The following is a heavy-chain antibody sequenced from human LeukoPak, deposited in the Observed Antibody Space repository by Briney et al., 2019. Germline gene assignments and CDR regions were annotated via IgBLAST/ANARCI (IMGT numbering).Heavy chain of an antibody. J-gene: IGHJ4*02. CDR2: INWNGGST. CDR3: ARESEMATSLVDY. V-gene: IGHV3-20*04. CDR1: GFTFDDYG. D-gene: IGHD5-24*01. Sequence: TGGSLRLSCAASGFTFDDYGMSWVRQAPGKGLEWVSGINWNGGSTDYADSVKGRFTISRENDKNSLYLQMNSLRAEDTALYYCARESEMATSLVDYWGQGTLVTVSS.